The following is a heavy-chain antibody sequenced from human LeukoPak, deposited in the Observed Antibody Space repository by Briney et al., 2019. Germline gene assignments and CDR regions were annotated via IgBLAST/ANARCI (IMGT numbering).Heavy chain of an antibody. V-gene: IGHV3-21*01. CDR1: GFTFKSYA. J-gene: IGHJ4*02. CDR2: ISSSSSYI. Sequence: GGSLRLSCSASGFTFKSYAMHWVRQAPGKGLEWVSSISSSSSYIYYADSVKGRFTISRDNAKNSLYLQMNSLRAEDTAVYYCARDSAFTDDYFDYWGQGTLVTVSS. D-gene: IGHD3-10*01. CDR3: ARDSAFTDDYFDY.